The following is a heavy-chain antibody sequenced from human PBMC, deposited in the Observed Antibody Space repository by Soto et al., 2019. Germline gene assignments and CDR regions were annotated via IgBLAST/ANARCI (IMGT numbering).Heavy chain of an antibody. CDR2: ISAYNGNT. D-gene: IGHD5-12*01. V-gene: IGHV1-18*01. CDR3: ARGNSGYDVYYYYYYMDV. J-gene: IGHJ6*03. CDR1: GYTFTSYG. Sequence: ASVKFSCKASGYTFTSYGISWVRQAPGQGLEWMGWISAYNGNTNYAQKLQGRVTMTTDTSTSTAYMELRSLRSDDTAVYYCARGNSGYDVYYYYYYMDVWGKGTTVTVSS.